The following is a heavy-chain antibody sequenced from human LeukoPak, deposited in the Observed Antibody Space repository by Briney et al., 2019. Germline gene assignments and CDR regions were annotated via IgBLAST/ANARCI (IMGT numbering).Heavy chain of an antibody. V-gene: IGHV3-48*01. J-gene: IGHJ3*02. Sequence: GGSLRLSCAASGFTFSSYSMNWVRQAPGKGLEWVSYISSSSSTIYYADSVKGRFTISRDNAKNSLYLQMNSLRAEDTAVYYCARGSGSFRPGAFDIWGQGTMVTVSS. CDR1: GFTFSSYS. CDR2: ISSSSSTI. CDR3: ARGSGSFRPGAFDI. D-gene: IGHD3-10*01.